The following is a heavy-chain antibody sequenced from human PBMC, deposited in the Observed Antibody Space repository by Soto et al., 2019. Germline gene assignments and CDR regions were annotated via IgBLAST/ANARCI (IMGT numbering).Heavy chain of an antibody. CDR1: GFTFGGYA. D-gene: IGHD3-10*01. V-gene: IGHV3-23*01. J-gene: IGHJ4*02. CDR2: ISWSGGST. Sequence: GGSLRLSCAASGFTFGGYAMRWVRQAPGKGLEWVSAISWSGGSTYYADSVKGRFTISRDNPKNTLYLQMNSLRAEDKAVYYCVTSKSGSYHYWGQGTLVTVSS. CDR3: VTSKSGSYHY.